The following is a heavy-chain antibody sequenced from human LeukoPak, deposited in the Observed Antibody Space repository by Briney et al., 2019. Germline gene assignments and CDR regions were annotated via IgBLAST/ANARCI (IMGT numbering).Heavy chain of an antibody. V-gene: IGHV1-18*01. J-gene: IGHJ4*02. Sequence: ASVKVSCKASGYTFTSYGISWVRQAPGQGLEWMGWISAYNGNTNYAQKLQGRVTMTTDTSTSTAYMELRSLRSDDAAVYYCAIDVTGAAPYDIWGQGTLVTVSS. CDR1: GYTFTSYG. D-gene: IGHD2-21*02. CDR3: AIDVTGAAPYDI. CDR2: ISAYNGNT.